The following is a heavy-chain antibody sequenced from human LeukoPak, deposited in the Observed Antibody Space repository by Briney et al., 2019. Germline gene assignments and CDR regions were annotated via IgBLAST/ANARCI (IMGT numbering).Heavy chain of an antibody. D-gene: IGHD6-13*01. CDR1: GFTFSSYN. CDR2: ISSSSSYI. Sequence: GGSLRLSCAASGFTFSSYNMNWVRQAPGKGLEWVSSISSSSSYIYYADSVKGRFTISRDNAKNSLYLQMNSLRAEDTAVYYCARDGGCCSAAGTENWFDPWGQGTLVTVSS. J-gene: IGHJ5*02. CDR3: ARDGGCCSAAGTENWFDP. V-gene: IGHV3-21*01.